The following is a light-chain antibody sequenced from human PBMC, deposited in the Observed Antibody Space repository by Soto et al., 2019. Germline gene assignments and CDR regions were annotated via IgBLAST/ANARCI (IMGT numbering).Light chain of an antibody. Sequence: QSALTQPASVSGSPGQSIAISCTGTSSDVGAYDYVSWYQQHPGKAPKLMIYDVKYRPSGVSNRFSGSKSGKTASLTISGLQAEDDAVVYFSSYTSSSSVKFGGGTKRTVL. J-gene: IGLJ2*01. V-gene: IGLV2-14*01. CDR2: DVK. CDR3: SSYTSSSSVK. CDR1: SSDVGAYDY.